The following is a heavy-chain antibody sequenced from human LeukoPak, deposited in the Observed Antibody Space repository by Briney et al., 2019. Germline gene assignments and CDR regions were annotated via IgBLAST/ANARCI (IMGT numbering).Heavy chain of an antibody. D-gene: IGHD3-22*01. J-gene: IGHJ4*02. CDR3: ATGNRVTMIVVVLDY. V-gene: IGHV3-30*04. Sequence: GGSLRLSCAASGFTFSSYAMHWVRQAPGKGLEWVAVISYDGNNKFYADSVKGRFTISRDNSKNTLYLQMNSLRAEDTAVYYCATGNRVTMIVVVLDYWGQGTLVTVSS. CDR2: ISYDGNNK. CDR1: GFTFSSYA.